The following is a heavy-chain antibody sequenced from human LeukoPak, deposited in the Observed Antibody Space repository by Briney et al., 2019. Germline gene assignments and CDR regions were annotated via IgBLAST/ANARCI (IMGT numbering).Heavy chain of an antibody. V-gene: IGHV1-46*01. D-gene: IGHD1-26*01. J-gene: IGHJ4*02. CDR2: INPSGGST. Sequence: ASVKVSCKASGYTFTSYYMHWVRQAPGQGLEWMGIINPSGGSTSYAQKFQGRVTMTRDMSTSTVYMELSSLRSEDTAVYYCASSGMVGAMNYWGQGTLVTVSS. CDR3: ASSGMVGAMNY. CDR1: GYTFTSYY.